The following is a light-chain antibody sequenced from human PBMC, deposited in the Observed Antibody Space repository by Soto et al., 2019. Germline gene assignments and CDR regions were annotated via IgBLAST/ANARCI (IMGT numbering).Light chain of an antibody. J-gene: IGKJ1*01. CDR2: DAS. V-gene: IGKV1-5*01. Sequence: DIQMTQSPSTLYASVGDRVTITCRASQSISSWLAWYQQKPGEVPKLLIYDASSLESGVPSRFSGSGSGTEFTLTISSLQPDDFATYYCQQYNSYSGPFGQ. CDR1: QSISSW. CDR3: QQYNSYSGP.